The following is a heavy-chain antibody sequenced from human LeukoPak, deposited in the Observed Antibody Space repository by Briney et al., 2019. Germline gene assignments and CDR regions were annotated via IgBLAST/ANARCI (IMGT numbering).Heavy chain of an antibody. Sequence: GGSLRLFCAASGFTFSSYSMNWVRQAPGKGLEWVSSISSSSSYIYYADSVKGRFTISRDSAKNSLYLQMNSLRAEDTAVYYCARAASGYDYPYYFDYWGQGTLVTVSS. CDR3: ARAASGYDYPYYFDY. J-gene: IGHJ4*02. V-gene: IGHV3-21*01. CDR1: GFTFSSYS. CDR2: ISSSSSYI. D-gene: IGHD5-12*01.